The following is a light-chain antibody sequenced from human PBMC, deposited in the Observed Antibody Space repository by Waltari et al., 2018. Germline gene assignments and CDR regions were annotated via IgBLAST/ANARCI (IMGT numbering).Light chain of an antibody. J-gene: IGKJ3*01. CDR3: LHYNSKPFT. V-gene: IGKV1-17*01. CDR1: QDISTY. Sequence: DIQMTQSPSSLSASAGDRVTITCRASQDISTYLNWYQQKPGKAPKRLIYAISNLESGVPSRFSVSGSGTDFTLTISSLQPEDFATYYCLHYNSKPFTFGPGTKLDIK. CDR2: AIS.